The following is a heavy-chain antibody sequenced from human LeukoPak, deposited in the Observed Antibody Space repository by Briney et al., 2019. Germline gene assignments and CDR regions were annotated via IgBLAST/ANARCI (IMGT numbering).Heavy chain of an antibody. CDR3: ASAETNWNDGDRRVY. V-gene: IGHV3-30-3*01. CDR2: ISYDGSNK. Sequence: PGGSLRLSCAASGFTFSSYAMHWVRQAPGKGLEWVAVISYDGSNKYYADSVKGRFTISRDNSKNTLYLQMNSLRAEDTAAYYCASAETNWNDGDRRVYWGQGTLVTVSS. J-gene: IGHJ4*02. CDR1: GFTFSSYA. D-gene: IGHD1-1*01.